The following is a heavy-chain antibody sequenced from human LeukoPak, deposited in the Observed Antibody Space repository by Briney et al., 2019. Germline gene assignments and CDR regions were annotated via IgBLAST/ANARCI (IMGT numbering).Heavy chain of an antibody. V-gene: IGHV1-18*01. Sequence: ASVKVSCKASGYTFTSYGISWVRQAPGQGVEWMGWISAYNGNTNYAQKLQGRVTMTTDTSTSTAYMELRSLRSDDTAVYYCARADRNSYYYDSSGYYPDYWGQGTLVTVSS. D-gene: IGHD3-22*01. CDR2: ISAYNGNT. CDR3: ARADRNSYYYDSSGYYPDY. J-gene: IGHJ4*02. CDR1: GYTFTSYG.